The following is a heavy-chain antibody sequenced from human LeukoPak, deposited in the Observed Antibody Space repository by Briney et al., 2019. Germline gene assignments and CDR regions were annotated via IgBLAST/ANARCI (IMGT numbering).Heavy chain of an antibody. V-gene: IGHV3-7*03. CDR2: IQQDGNEK. J-gene: IGHJ4*02. CDR1: GFTFSTYW. CDR3: AREYTIFGASFDY. Sequence: GGSLRLPCAASGFTFSTYWMSWVRQAPGKGLEWVANIQQDGNEKYYVDSVKGRFTISRDNAKNSLYLQMNSLRAEDTAVYYCAREYTIFGASFDYWGQGTLVTVSS. D-gene: IGHD3-3*01.